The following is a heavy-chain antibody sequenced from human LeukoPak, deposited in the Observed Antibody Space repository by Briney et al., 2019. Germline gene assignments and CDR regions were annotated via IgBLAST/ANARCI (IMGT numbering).Heavy chain of an antibody. V-gene: IGHV1-18*01. D-gene: IGHD6-19*01. CDR1: GYTCTSSG. Sequence: SVKVSCKTSGYTCTSSGSTWVRQAPGQALEWMGWISTYNGYSKYAQNLQGRVTMTADTSTSTAYMELSSLTSDDTAVYYCATNSSGGYSDYWGQGTLVTVSS. CDR2: ISTYNGYS. CDR3: ATNSSGGYSDY. J-gene: IGHJ4*02.